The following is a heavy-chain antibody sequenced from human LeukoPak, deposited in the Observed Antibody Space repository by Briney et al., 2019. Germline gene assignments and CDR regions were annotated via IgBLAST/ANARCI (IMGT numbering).Heavy chain of an antibody. D-gene: IGHD2-21*01. Sequence: GGSLRLSCAASGFTFSSYSMNWVRQAPGKGLEWVSAISSSSSYIYYADSVKGRFTISRDNAKNSLYLQINSLRAEDTAVYYCARIYCGTISSDGRLFVDVWGKGTTVTVSS. V-gene: IGHV3-21*01. CDR1: GFTFSSYS. CDR2: ISSSSSYI. J-gene: IGHJ6*04. CDR3: ARIYCGTISSDGRLFVDV.